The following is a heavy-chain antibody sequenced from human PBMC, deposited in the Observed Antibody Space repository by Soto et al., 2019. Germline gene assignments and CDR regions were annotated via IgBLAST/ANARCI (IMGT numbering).Heavy chain of an antibody. CDR2: IWYDGTKK. CDR1: GFAFNYFG. CDR3: ARGVRDFDY. V-gene: IGHV3-33*08. Sequence: GGSLRLSCAASGFAFNYFGMHWVRQAPGKGLEWVALIWYDGTKKYYTESVQGRFTISRDNSNNTLYLQMSSLRAEDTAVYYCARGVRDFDYWAQGALVTVSS. J-gene: IGHJ4*02.